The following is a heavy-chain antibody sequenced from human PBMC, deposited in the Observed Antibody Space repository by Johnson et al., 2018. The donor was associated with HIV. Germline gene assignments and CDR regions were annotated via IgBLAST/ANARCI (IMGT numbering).Heavy chain of an antibody. J-gene: IGHJ3*02. V-gene: IGHV3-66*01. CDR1: GFTFNDFD. D-gene: IGHD2-21*02. Sequence: VQLVESGGSVERPGGSLRLSCVGSGFTFNDFDMSWVRQAPGKGLEWVSIIYDGDATYYADSVKGRFTISRDNAKHTLFLKMNSLRAEDTAGYYCARASDSYCSADCYGDGFQISDQGTMVTVSS. CDR2: IYDGDAT. CDR3: ARASDSYCSADCYGDGFQI.